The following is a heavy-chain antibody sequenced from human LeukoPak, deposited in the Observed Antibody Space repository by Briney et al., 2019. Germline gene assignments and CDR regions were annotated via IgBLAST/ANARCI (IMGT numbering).Heavy chain of an antibody. Sequence: GGSLRLSCAASGFTFSMYWMHWVRQAPGKGLVWISRINPEETTTSYADSVRGRFTISRDNAKNTLYLEMNSLSTEDTAVYYCARGGLEPVDYWGQGSLVTVSS. D-gene: IGHD1-14*01. CDR3: ARGGLEPVDY. CDR2: INPEETTT. CDR1: GFTFSMYW. V-gene: IGHV3-74*01. J-gene: IGHJ4*02.